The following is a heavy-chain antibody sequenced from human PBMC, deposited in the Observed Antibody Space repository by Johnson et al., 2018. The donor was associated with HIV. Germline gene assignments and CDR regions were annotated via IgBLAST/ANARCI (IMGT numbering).Heavy chain of an antibody. CDR2: ISGSGGST. CDR1: GFTVSSNY. V-gene: IGHV3-23*04. Sequence: VQLVESGGGLIQPGGSLRLSCAASGFTVSSNYMSWVRQAPGKGLEWVSVISGSGGSTYYADSVKGRFTISRDNSKNTLYLQMNSLRAEDTAVYYCAKCFWGSSLIDVFDMWGQGTMVTVSS. CDR3: AKCFWGSSLIDVFDM. J-gene: IGHJ3*02. D-gene: IGHD6-13*01.